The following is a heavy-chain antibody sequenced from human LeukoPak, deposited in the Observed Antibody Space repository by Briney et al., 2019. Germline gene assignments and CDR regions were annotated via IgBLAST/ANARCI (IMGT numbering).Heavy chain of an antibody. V-gene: IGHV1-2*02. Sequence: ASVKVSCRASGYTFTGYYILWVRQAPGQGLEWMGWINPNSGGTNYAQKFQGRVTMTRDTSISTAYMELSSLRSEDTAVYYCAREMLLIAAAPFDYWGQGTLVTVSS. CDR2: INPNSGGT. CDR1: GYTFTGYY. CDR3: AREMLLIAAAPFDY. D-gene: IGHD6-13*01. J-gene: IGHJ4*02.